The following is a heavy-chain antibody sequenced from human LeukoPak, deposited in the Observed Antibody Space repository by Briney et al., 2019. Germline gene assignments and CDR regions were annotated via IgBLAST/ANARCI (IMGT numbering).Heavy chain of an antibody. J-gene: IGHJ6*02. Sequence: SETLSLTCTVSGGSISSSSYYWGWIRQSPGKGLEWIGFVYYTGSTNYNPSLKSRVTISVDTSKDQFSLKLSSVTAADTAMYYCARHTPIRVPGASGYYFTMDAWGHGTTVTVSS. V-gene: IGHV4-61*05. CDR1: GGSISSSSYY. CDR3: ARHTPIRVPGASGYYFTMDA. D-gene: IGHD3-10*01. CDR2: VYYTGST.